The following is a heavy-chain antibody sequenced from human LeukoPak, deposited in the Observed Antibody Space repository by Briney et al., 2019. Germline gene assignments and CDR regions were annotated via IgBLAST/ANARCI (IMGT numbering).Heavy chain of an antibody. Sequence: ASVKVSCKASGYTFTSYGISWVRQAPGQGLEWMGWISAYNGNTNYAQKLQGRVTMTTDTSTSTAYMELRSLRSEDTAVYYCARSTLFGVVITTDYFDYWGQGTLVTVSS. CDR1: GYTFTSYG. D-gene: IGHD3-3*01. V-gene: IGHV1-18*01. J-gene: IGHJ4*02. CDR2: ISAYNGNT. CDR3: ARSTLFGVVITTDYFDY.